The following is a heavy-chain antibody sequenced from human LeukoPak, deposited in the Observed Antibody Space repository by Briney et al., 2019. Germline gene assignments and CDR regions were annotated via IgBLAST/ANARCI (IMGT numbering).Heavy chain of an antibody. V-gene: IGHV4-39*01. CDR2: IYYSGST. J-gene: IGHJ4*02. D-gene: IGHD3-10*01. CDR3: ARQDILLEIVLNY. CDR1: GGSISSSSYY. Sequence: PSETLSLTCTVSGGSISSSSYYWGWIRQPPGKGLEWIGSIYYSGSTYYNPSLKSRVTISVDTSKNQFSLKLSSVTAADTAVYYCARQDILLEIVLNYWGQRTLVTVSS.